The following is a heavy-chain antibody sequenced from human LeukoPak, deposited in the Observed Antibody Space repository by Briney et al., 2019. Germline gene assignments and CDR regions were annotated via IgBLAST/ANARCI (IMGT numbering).Heavy chain of an antibody. D-gene: IGHD5-18*01. J-gene: IGHJ4*02. CDR1: GGSISSGSYY. V-gene: IGHV4-39*07. CDR3: ARGNSGSGYSYGSLDY. CDR2: IYYSGST. Sequence: PSQTLSLTCTVSGGSISSGSYYWSWIRQPAGKGLEWIGSIYYSGSTYYNPSLKSRVTISVDTSKNQFSLKLSSVTAADTAVYYCARGNSGSGYSYGSLDYWGQGTLVTVSS.